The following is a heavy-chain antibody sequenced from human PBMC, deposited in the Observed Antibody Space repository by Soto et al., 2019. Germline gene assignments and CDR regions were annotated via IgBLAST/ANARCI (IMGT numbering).Heavy chain of an antibody. J-gene: IGHJ6*02. CDR2: IYPGDSDT. D-gene: IGHD3-16*02. CDR3: TRTRSFNIGWPHDATDV. V-gene: IGHV5-51*01. Sequence: GDSLKSSWKGSGYSFTSYWQGCVRHMPWKGLEWMGIIYPGDSDTRYSPSFQGQVTISADKSLRTAYLQWTSLEASDPALYYCTRTRSFNIGWPHDATDVWCQAHTV. CDR1: GYSFTSYW.